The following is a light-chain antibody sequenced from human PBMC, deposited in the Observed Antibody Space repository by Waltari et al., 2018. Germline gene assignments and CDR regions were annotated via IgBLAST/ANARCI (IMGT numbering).Light chain of an antibody. CDR2: DVS. J-gene: IGLJ2*01. CDR1: SSDVGGYNY. CDR3: SSYTSSSTLVV. V-gene: IGLV2-14*03. Sequence: QSALTQPASVSGSPGQSITISCTGTSSDVGGYNYVSWYQQPPGKAPKHMIYDVSTRPSGVSNRFSGSKSGNTASLTISGLQAEDEADYYCSSYTSSSTLVVFGGGTKLTVL.